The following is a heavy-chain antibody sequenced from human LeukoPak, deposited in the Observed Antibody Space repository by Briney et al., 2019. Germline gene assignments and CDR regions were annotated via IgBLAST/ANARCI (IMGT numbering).Heavy chain of an antibody. V-gene: IGHV3-11*01. Sequence: GGSLRLSCAASGFTFSDYYMSWIRQAPGKGLEWVSYISSSGRTIYYADSVKGRFTISRDNAKNSLYLQMNSLRAEDTALYYCASREEYGWNAFDIWGQGTMVTVSS. CDR1: GFTFSDYY. CDR3: ASREEYGWNAFDI. D-gene: IGHD2-8*02. CDR2: ISSSGRTI. J-gene: IGHJ3*02.